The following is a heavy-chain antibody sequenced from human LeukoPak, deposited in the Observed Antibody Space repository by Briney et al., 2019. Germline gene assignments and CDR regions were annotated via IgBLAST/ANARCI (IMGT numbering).Heavy chain of an antibody. Sequence: GGSLRLSCAASGSTFSSYAMSWVRQAPGKGLEWVSAISGGGGSTYYADSVKGRFTISRDNSKNTLYLQMNSLRAEDTAVYYCARTPQYYYDSSGYYYFDYWGQGTLVTVSS. CDR1: GSTFSSYA. CDR3: ARTPQYYYDSSGYYYFDY. D-gene: IGHD3-22*01. CDR2: ISGGGGST. V-gene: IGHV3-23*01. J-gene: IGHJ4*02.